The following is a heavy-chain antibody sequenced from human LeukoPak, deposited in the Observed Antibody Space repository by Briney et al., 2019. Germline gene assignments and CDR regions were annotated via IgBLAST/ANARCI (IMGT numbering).Heavy chain of an antibody. V-gene: IGHV3-30-3*01. J-gene: IGHJ3*02. CDR3: ARRMGATPVGNAFDI. Sequence: GGSLRLSCAASGFAFSNYALHWVRQAPGKGLGGMAIISYDGSNKDCADSVKGRFTISRDNSKNTLYLQVNGLRTEDTAVYYCARRMGATPVGNAFDIWGQGTMVTVSS. D-gene: IGHD1-26*01. CDR1: GFAFSNYA. CDR2: ISYDGSNK.